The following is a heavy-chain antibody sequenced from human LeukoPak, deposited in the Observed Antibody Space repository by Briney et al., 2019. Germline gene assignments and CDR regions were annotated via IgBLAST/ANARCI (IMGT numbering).Heavy chain of an antibody. CDR2: INHSGST. V-gene: IGHV4-34*01. Sequence: SETLSLTCAVYGGSFSGYHWSWIRQPPGKGLEWIGEINHSGSTNYNPSLKSRVTISVDTSKNQFSLKLSSVTAADTAVYYCARLGLADEQDAFDIWGQGTMVTVSS. D-gene: IGHD1/OR15-1a*01. CDR1: GGSFSGYH. CDR3: ARLGLADEQDAFDI. J-gene: IGHJ3*02.